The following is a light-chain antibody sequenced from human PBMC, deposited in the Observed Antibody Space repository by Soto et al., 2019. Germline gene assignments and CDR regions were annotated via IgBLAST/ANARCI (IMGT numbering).Light chain of an antibody. Sequence: ETVLTQSTGNLSLSPLERATLSCGASQSVSSNLAWYQQKPGQAHRLLIYGAYTRATGIPARFSGSGSETEFTLTISNLQSEDFAVYYCHQCNNWPPWTFGQGTKVDI. J-gene: IGKJ1*01. CDR3: HQCNNWPPWT. V-gene: IGKV3-15*01. CDR2: GAY. CDR1: QSVSSN.